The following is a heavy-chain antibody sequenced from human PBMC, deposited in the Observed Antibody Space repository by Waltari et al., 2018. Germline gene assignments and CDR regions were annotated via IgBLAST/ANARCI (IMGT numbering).Heavy chain of an antibody. Sequence: QLQLQESGPGLVKPSETLSLTCTVSGGSIRSSSYYWGWIRQPPGKGLEWIGSIYYSGSTYYNPSLKSRVTISVDTSKNQFSLKLSSVTAADTAVYYCASGQRDPSLYYYYYYMDVWGKGTTVTISS. CDR3: ASGQRDPSLYYYYYYMDV. CDR2: IYYSGST. V-gene: IGHV4-39*07. CDR1: GGSIRSSSYY. J-gene: IGHJ6*03.